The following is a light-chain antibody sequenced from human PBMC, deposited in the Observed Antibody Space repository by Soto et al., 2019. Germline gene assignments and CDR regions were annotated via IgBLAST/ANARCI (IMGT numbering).Light chain of an antibody. CDR2: DAS. J-gene: IGKJ4*01. CDR1: QDIRND. Sequence: AIQMTQSPSSLSASVGDRVTITCRASQDIRNDVGWYQQKPGKAPKLLIYDASNLQNGVPSRFSGSGSGTDFTLTISSLQPEDFATYLCLQDYTYPPTFGGGTKVEIK. CDR3: LQDYTYPPT. V-gene: IGKV1-6*01.